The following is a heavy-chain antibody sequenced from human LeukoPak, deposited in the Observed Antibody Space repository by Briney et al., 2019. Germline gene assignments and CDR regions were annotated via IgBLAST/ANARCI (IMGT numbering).Heavy chain of an antibody. CDR2: IWVDGSIK. Sequence: PGGSLRLSCAASGFTFSSYGMHWVRQAPGKGLEWVAVIWVDGSIKYYADSVKGRFTISRDNSRNTLFLQMNSLRAEDTAVYYCASAAGPFDNWGQGTLVTVSS. V-gene: IGHV3-33*01. CDR3: ASAAGPFDN. J-gene: IGHJ4*02. CDR1: GFTFSSYG. D-gene: IGHD6-19*01.